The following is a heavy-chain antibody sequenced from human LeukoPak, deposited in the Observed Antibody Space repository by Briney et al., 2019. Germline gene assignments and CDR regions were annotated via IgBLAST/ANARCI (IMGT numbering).Heavy chain of an antibody. CDR2: ISLTGET. CDR1: GGSISSTNW. Sequence: SETLSLTCGVSGGSISSTNWGGWVRPPPGQGREWIGEISLTGETNYNPSLNGRVTMSLDCSRNQLSLDLTSVAVADTAIYYCSRESGAFCPFGYWGQGTLVIVPP. J-gene: IGHJ4*02. V-gene: IGHV4-4*02. D-gene: IGHD1-26*01. CDR3: SRESGAFCPFGY.